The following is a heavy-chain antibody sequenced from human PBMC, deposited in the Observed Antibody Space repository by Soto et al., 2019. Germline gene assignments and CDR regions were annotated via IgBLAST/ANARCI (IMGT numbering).Heavy chain of an antibody. CDR1: GFTFSSYA. J-gene: IGHJ5*02. CDR2: ISGSGGST. V-gene: IGHV3-23*01. CDR3: AKDPLPYIAPHNWFDP. Sequence: GGSLRLSCAASGFTFSSYAMSWVRQAPGKGLEWVSAISGSGGSTYYADSVKGRFTISRDNSKNTLYLQMNSLRAEDTAVYYCAKDPLPYIAPHNWFDPCGQVTLVTVSS. D-gene: IGHD6-6*01.